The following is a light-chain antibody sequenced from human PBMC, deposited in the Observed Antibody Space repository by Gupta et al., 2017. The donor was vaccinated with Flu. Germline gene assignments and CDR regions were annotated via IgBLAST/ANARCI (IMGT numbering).Light chain of an antibody. J-gene: IGLJ3*02. V-gene: IGLV8-61*01. CDR1: SGSVSSTND. CDR2: STN. CDR3: ILYVGGDANWV. Sequence: VTLTCALASGSVSSTNDPGWYQHTPGQHPRTLIYSTNSRPTGVPDRFSGSIRGNKAALTITGAHLDDEGDDYCILYVGGDANWVFGGGTKLTVL.